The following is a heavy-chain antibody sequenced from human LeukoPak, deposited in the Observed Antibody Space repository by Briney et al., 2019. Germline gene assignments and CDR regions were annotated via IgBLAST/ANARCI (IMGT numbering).Heavy chain of an antibody. V-gene: IGHV1-2*02. CDR3: ARGDYYDSSGYYPHVD. CDR2: INPNSGGT. J-gene: IGHJ4*02. D-gene: IGHD3-22*01. Sequence: ASVKISCQASGYTFTGYYMHWVRQAPGQGLEWMGWINPNSGGTNYAQKFQGRVTMTRDTSISTAYMELSRLRPDDTAVYYCARGDYYDSSGYYPHVDWGQGTLVTVSS. CDR1: GYTFTGYY.